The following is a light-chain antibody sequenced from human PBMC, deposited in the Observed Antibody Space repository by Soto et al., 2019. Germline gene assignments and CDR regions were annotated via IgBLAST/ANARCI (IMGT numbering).Light chain of an antibody. CDR3: QAWDSSTPVV. CDR2: QDS. J-gene: IGLJ2*01. Sequence: SYELTQPPSVSVAPGQTASITCSGDKLGDKYACWYQQKPGESPVLVIYQDSKRPSGIPERFSGSKSVNTATLTISGTQAMDEADYYCQAWDSSTPVVFGGGTKVTVL. CDR1: KLGDKY. V-gene: IGLV3-1*01.